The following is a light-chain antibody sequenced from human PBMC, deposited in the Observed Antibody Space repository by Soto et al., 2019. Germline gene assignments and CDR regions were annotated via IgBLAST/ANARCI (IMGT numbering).Light chain of an antibody. Sequence: EIVMTQSPATLSVSPGERATLSCRASQSVSSNLAWYQQKPGQAPRLLIYGASTRATGVPARFSANGSGTEFTLTISSLQSEDFAVYYSQQFNNWPRTFGQGTKVEIK. J-gene: IGKJ1*01. CDR1: QSVSSN. V-gene: IGKV3-15*01. CDR3: QQFNNWPRT. CDR2: GAS.